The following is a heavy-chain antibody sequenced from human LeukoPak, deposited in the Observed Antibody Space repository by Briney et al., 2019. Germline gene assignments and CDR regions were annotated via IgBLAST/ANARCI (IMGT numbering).Heavy chain of an antibody. J-gene: IGHJ4*02. D-gene: IGHD6-19*01. CDR1: GFTFSSYA. Sequence: PGGSLRLSCAASGFTFSSYAMHWVRLSPGKGLEYVSGISSNGGTTSYADSVQGRFTISRDNSKNTLYLQMGSLRGEDMAVYYCGKVGSGWPGYYFDYWGQGTLVTVSS. V-gene: IGHV3-64*02. CDR2: ISSNGGTT. CDR3: GKVGSGWPGYYFDY.